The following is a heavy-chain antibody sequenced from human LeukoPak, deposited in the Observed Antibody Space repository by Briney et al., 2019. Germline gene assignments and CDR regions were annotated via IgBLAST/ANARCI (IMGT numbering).Heavy chain of an antibody. CDR2: LSGGGGVT. J-gene: IGHJ3*02. CDR1: GFTFSNYA. V-gene: IGHV3-23*01. Sequence: GGSLRLSCAASGFTFSNYAMIWLRQAPGKGLEWISTLSGGGGVTYYADSVKGRFTISRDNSKNTLYLQVNSLRAEDTAVYYCAKVVDIWGQGTMVTVSS. CDR3: AKVVDI. D-gene: IGHD1-26*01.